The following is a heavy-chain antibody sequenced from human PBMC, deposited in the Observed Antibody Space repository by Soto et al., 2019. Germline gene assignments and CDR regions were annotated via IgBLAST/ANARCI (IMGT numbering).Heavy chain of an antibody. D-gene: IGHD3-16*01. V-gene: IGHV3-11*01. CDR3: AKGAALGS. CDR2: ISSGGDAI. Sequence: QAQLVESGGGLVKPGGSLRLSCAASGFTLSDYHMNWSRQAPGKGLEWLSYISSGGDAIFYADSVKGRFTISKDNAQNTLYLQISGLSGEDPALYYCAKGAALGSWGQGTLVTVSS. J-gene: IGHJ5*02. CDR1: GFTLSDYH.